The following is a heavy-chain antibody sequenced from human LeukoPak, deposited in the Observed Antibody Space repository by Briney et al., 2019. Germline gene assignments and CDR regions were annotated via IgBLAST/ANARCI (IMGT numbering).Heavy chain of an antibody. Sequence: ASVKVSCKASGYTFTSYYMHWVRQAPGQGLEWMGIINPSGGSTSYAQKFQGRVTMTRDTSTSTVYMELSSLRSEDTAVYYCARIFSGDYPYDAFDIWGQGTMVTVSS. D-gene: IGHD4-17*01. CDR2: INPSGGST. V-gene: IGHV1-46*01. J-gene: IGHJ3*02. CDR3: ARIFSGDYPYDAFDI. CDR1: GYTFTSYY.